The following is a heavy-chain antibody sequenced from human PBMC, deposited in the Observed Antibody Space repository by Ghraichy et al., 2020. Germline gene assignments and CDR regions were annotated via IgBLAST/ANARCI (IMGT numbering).Heavy chain of an antibody. CDR3: ARRLHYYDRLGAFDI. V-gene: IGHV4-39*01. CDR2: IYYSGST. D-gene: IGHD3-22*01. CDR1: GGSISSSSYY. Sequence: SQTLSLTCTVSGGSISSSSYYWGWIRQPPGKGLEWIGSIYYSGSTYYNPSLKSRVTISVDTSKNQFSLKLSSMTAADTAVYYCARRLHYYDRLGAFDIWGQGTMVTVSS. J-gene: IGHJ3*02.